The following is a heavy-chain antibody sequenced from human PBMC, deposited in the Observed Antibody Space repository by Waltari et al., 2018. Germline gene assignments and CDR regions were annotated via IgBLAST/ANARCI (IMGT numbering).Heavy chain of an antibody. J-gene: IGHJ4*02. CDR2: IYYNGNT. CDR1: GASISSSSYY. D-gene: IGHD3-10*01. V-gene: IGHV4-39*01. Sequence: QLQLQESGPGLVKPSETLSLTCTVSGASISSSSYYWGWIRQSPGKGLEWIGTIYYNGNTYYNPSLKSRVTISVDTSKNQFSLKLSSVTAADTAVYYCTRWFGELNFDSWGQGTLVTVSS. CDR3: TRWFGELNFDS.